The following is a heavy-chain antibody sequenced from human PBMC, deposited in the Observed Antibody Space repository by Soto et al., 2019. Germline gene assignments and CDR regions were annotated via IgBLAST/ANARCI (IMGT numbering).Heavy chain of an antibody. CDR1: GFTFSSYA. CDR2: ISYDGSNK. V-gene: IGHV3-30-3*01. D-gene: IGHD6-19*01. J-gene: IGHJ4*02. Sequence: QVQLVESGGGVVQPGRSLRLSCAASGFTFSSYAMHWVRQAPGKGLEWVAVISYDGSNKYYADSVKGRFTISRDNSKNTLYLQMNSLRAEDTAVYYCARGEQWLVGGHWGQGTLVTVSS. CDR3: ARGEQWLVGGH.